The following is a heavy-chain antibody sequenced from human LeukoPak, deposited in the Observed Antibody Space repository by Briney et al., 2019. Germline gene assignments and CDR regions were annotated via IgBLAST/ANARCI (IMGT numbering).Heavy chain of an antibody. CDR2: IHASGST. Sequence: SETLSLTCTVSGGAISSGGYYWSWIRQPAGKGLEWIGRIHASGSTYYNPSLKSRVTISVDTSKNQFSLKLSSVTAADTAVYYCARDLDGDGVYHFDYWGQGSLVTVSS. D-gene: IGHD2-8*01. V-gene: IGHV4-61*02. J-gene: IGHJ4*02. CDR3: ARDLDGDGVYHFDY. CDR1: GGAISSGGYY.